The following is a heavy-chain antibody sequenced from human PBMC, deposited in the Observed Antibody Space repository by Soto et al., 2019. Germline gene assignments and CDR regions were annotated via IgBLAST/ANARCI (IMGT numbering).Heavy chain of an antibody. CDR1: GGSFSGYY. CDR2: INHSGST. J-gene: IGHJ6*02. CDR3: ARGFIAAAGTRYYYYGMDV. Sequence: SETLSLTCAVYGGSFSGYYWSWIRQPPGKGLEWIGEINHSGSTNYNPSLKSRVTISVDTSKNQFSLKLSSVTAADTAVYYCARGFIAAAGTRYYYYGMDVWGQGTTVTVSS. V-gene: IGHV4-34*01. D-gene: IGHD6-13*01.